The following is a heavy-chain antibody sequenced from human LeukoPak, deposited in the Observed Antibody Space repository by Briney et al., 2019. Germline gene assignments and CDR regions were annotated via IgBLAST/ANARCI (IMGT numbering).Heavy chain of an antibody. CDR1: GFTFDDYA. CDR3: AKDLSSSWRYYYYGMDV. CDR2: ISWNSGSI. D-gene: IGHD6-13*01. J-gene: IGHJ6*02. V-gene: IGHV3-9*01. Sequence: GRSLRLSCAAPGFTFDDYAMHWVRQAPGKGLEWVSGISWNSGSIGYADSVKGRFTISRDNAKNSLYLQMNSLRAEDTALYYCAKDLSSSWRYYYYGMDVWGQGTTVTVSS.